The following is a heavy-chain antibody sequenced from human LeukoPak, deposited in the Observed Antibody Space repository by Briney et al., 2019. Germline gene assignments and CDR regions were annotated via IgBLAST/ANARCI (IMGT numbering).Heavy chain of an antibody. J-gene: IGHJ4*02. CDR3: AKAQPYCSSTSCYVGLVDY. CDR2: INPNSCDT. D-gene: IGHD2-2*01. CDR1: GYTFTHYY. V-gene: IGHV1-2*02. Sequence: ASVQVSCKACGYTFTHYYMHWVRQAPAHALEWMGWINPNSCDTNYAQKFQGRVTITRDTSISTAYMEVSRVRADDTAVYYCAKAQPYCSSTSCYVGLVDYWGQGTLVTVSS.